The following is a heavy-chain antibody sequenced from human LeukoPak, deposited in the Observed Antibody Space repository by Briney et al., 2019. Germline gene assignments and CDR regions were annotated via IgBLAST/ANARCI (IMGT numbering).Heavy chain of an antibody. CDR1: GYSISSGYY. D-gene: IGHD2-2*01. V-gene: IGHV4-61*02. CDR3: ANSGGYCSSTSPGCAFDI. J-gene: IGHJ3*02. CDR2: IYTSGST. Sequence: SETLSLTCTVSGYSISSGYYWGWIRQPAGKGLEWIGRIYTSGSTNYNPSLKSRVTISVDTSKNQFSLKLSSVTAADTAVYYCANSGGYCSSTSPGCAFDIWGQGTMVTVSS.